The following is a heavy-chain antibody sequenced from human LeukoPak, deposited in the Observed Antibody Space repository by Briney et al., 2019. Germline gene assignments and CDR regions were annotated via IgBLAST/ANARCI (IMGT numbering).Heavy chain of an antibody. Sequence: GGSLRLSCAASGFTFSSYSMNWVRQAPGKGLEWVSYISSSSSTIYYADSVKGRFTISRDNAKNSLYLQMNSLRAEDTAVYYCARDRDDSSGYYYGEFDYWGQGTLVTVSS. CDR1: GFTFSSYS. J-gene: IGHJ4*02. D-gene: IGHD3-22*01. CDR3: ARDRDDSSGYYYGEFDY. CDR2: ISSSSSTI. V-gene: IGHV3-48*01.